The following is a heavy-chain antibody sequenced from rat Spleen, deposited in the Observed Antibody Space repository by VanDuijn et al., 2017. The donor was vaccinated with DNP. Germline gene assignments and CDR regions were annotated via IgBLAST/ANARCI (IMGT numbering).Heavy chain of an antibody. CDR2: IGSDGYAP. J-gene: IGHJ2*01. CDR3: TTADF. CDR1: GFTFSDYY. V-gene: IGHV5-20*01. Sequence: EVQLVESGGGLVQPGRSLKLSCAASGFTFSDYYMAWVRQAPTRGLEWVAYIGSDGYAPYYGVSVKGRFTISRENAKGSLDLQMDSLRSEDTAIYYCTTADFWGQGLMVTVSS.